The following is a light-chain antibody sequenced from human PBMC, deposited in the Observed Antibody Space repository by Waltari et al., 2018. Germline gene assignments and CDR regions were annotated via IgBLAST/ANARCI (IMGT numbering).Light chain of an antibody. Sequence: QSVLTQPPSVSGAPGPRVTISCTGSSSNIGAGYDVHWYQQLPGTAPKLLLYANSNRPSGVPDRFSGSKSGTSASLAITGLQAEDEADYYCQSYDSSLSGVVFGGGTKLTVL. CDR1: SSNIGAGYD. CDR3: QSYDSSLSGVV. CDR2: ANS. V-gene: IGLV1-40*01. J-gene: IGLJ2*01.